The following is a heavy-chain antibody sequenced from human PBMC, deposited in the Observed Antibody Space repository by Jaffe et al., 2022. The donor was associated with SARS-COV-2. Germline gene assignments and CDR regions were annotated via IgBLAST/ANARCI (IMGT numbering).Heavy chain of an antibody. D-gene: IGHD2-2*01. Sequence: EVQLVESGGGLVQPGGSLRLSCAASGFTFSSYWMSWVRQAPGKGLEWVANIKQDGSEKYYVDSVKGRFTISRDNAKNSLYLQMNSLRAEDTAVYYCAREGPIVVVPAAIYYYYGMDVWGQGTTVTVSS. V-gene: IGHV3-7*01. CDR2: IKQDGSEK. CDR1: GFTFSSYW. J-gene: IGHJ6*02. CDR3: AREGPIVVVPAAIYYYYGMDV.